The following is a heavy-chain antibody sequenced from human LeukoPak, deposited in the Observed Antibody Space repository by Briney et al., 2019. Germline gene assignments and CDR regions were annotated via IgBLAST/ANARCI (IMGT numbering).Heavy chain of an antibody. CDR3: ARGIQLLGY. CDR1: GFTFSSYA. Sequence: GGSLRLSCAASGFTFSSYAMHWVRQAPGKGLEWVAVISYDGSNKYYADSVKGRFTISRDNSKNTLYLQMNSLRAEDSAVYYCARGIQLLGYWGQGTLVTVSS. CDR2: ISYDGSNK. D-gene: IGHD1-1*01. J-gene: IGHJ4*02. V-gene: IGHV3-30-3*01.